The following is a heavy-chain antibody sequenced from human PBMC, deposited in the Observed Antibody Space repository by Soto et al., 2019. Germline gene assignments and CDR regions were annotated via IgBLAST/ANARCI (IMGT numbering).Heavy chain of an antibody. J-gene: IGHJ4*02. Sequence: EVQLLESGGGLVQPGGSLRLSCAASGFTFTNYAMNWVRHSPGKGLEWVASVIGTGIDTYHAASVKGRFTISRDNSRNTMYLEMNRLRAADTAMSHCAKATRGQCIGAHCYAFDFWGQGILVTVS. CDR1: GFTFTNYA. D-gene: IGHD2-15*01. CDR3: AKATRGQCIGAHCYAFDF. V-gene: IGHV3-23*01. CDR2: VIGTGIDT.